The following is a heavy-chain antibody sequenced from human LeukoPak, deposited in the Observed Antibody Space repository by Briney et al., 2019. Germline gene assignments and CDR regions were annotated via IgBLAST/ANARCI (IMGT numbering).Heavy chain of an antibody. D-gene: IGHD3-22*01. Sequence: GASVKVSCKASGYTFTSYDINWVRQATGQGLEWMGWMNPNSGNTGYAQKFQGRVTITRNTSISTAYMELSSLRSEDTAVYYCASHASYYYDSSGYRHFDFWGQGTLVTVSS. CDR1: GYTFTSYD. V-gene: IGHV1-8*03. CDR3: ASHASYYYDSSGYRHFDF. CDR2: MNPNSGNT. J-gene: IGHJ4*02.